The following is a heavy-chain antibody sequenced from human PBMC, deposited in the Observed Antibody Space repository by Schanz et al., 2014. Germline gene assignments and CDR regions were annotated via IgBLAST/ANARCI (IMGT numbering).Heavy chain of an antibody. CDR1: GFTFNNFG. J-gene: IGHJ4*02. V-gene: IGHV3-21*01. CDR3: ARGTPCLCDY. Sequence: EVQLVESGGGLVKPGGSLRLSCAASGFTFNNFGMNWVRQAPGKGLEWVSCITGGSTTYTYYADSVRGRFTISRDNAKSAVYLQMNSLRAEDTAVYYCARGTPCLCDYWGQGTLVTVSS. CDR2: ITGGSTTYT.